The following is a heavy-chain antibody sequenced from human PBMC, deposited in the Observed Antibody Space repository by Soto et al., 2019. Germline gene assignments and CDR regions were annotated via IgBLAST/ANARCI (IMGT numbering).Heavy chain of an antibody. CDR1: GYTFTTYG. V-gene: IGHV1-18*01. Sequence: QVQLVQSGGEVKKPGASVKVSCKASGYTFTTYGISWERQAPGQGLEWMGWISAYNGNTSYAQKLQGRVTMTTDTSTSTAYMELRSLRSDDTAVYYCARVFFRLFAFDIWGQGSMVTVSS. D-gene: IGHD3-22*01. CDR2: ISAYNGNT. CDR3: ARVFFRLFAFDI. J-gene: IGHJ3*02.